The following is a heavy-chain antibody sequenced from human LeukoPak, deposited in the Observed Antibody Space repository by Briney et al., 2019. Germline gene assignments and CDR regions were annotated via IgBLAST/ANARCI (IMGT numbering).Heavy chain of an antibody. CDR2: INPSGGST. CDR1: GYTFTSYY. Sequence: GASVKVSCKASGYTFTSYYMHWVRQAPGQGLEWMGIINPSGGSTSYAQKFQGRVTMTRDMSTSTVYMELSSLRSEDTAVYYCARDAPPVEQQLVVPWDYWGQGTLVTVSS. J-gene: IGHJ4*02. V-gene: IGHV1-46*01. CDR3: ARDAPPVEQQLVVPWDY. D-gene: IGHD6-13*01.